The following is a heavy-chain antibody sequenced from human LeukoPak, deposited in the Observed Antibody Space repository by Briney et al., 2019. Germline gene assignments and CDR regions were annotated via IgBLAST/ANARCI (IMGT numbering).Heavy chain of an antibody. CDR1: GGSISTYY. CDR3: ARDQPLVGATNYFDY. D-gene: IGHD1-26*01. Sequence: SETLSLTCTVSGGSISTYYWNWIRQPPGKGLEWIGYIYYSGSTYYNPSLKSRVTISVDTSKNQFSLKLSSVTAADTAVYYCARDQPLVGATNYFDYWGQGTLVTVSS. J-gene: IGHJ4*02. CDR2: IYYSGST. V-gene: IGHV4-30-4*08.